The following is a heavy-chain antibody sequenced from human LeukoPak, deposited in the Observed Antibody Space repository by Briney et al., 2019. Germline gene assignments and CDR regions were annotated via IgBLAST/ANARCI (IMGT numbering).Heavy chain of an antibody. V-gene: IGHV3-7*01. Sequence: PGGSLRLSCAASGFTFSSYWMSWVRQTPGKGLEWVANIKQDGSEKYHVDSVKGRFTMSRDNAKNSLYLQMNSLRAEDTAVYYCARDFNLRYFDWSIPFDYWGQGTLVTVSS. J-gene: IGHJ4*02. CDR2: IKQDGSEK. CDR1: GFTFSSYW. D-gene: IGHD3-9*01. CDR3: ARDFNLRYFDWSIPFDY.